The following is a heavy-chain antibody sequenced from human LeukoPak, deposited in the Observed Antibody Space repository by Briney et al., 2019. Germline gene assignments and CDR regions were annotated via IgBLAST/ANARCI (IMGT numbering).Heavy chain of an antibody. V-gene: IGHV1-18*01. J-gene: IGHJ6*03. CDR3: ARDLRLRVNYYYYMDV. CDR1: GYTFTSYG. Sequence: ASVKVSCKASGYTFTSYGISWVRQAPGQGLEWMGWISAYNGNTNYAQKLQGRVTMTTDTSTSTAYMELRSLRSDDTAVYYCARDLRLRVNYYYYMDVWGKGTTVTVSS. D-gene: IGHD3-10*01. CDR2: ISAYNGNT.